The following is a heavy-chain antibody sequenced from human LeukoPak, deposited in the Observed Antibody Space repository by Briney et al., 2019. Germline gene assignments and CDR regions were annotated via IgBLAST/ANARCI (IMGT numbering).Heavy chain of an antibody. CDR3: ARALGSSTRYNWFDP. J-gene: IGHJ5*02. Sequence: GASVKVSCKASGYTFSTYPMNWVRQAPGQGLEWMGWINTNTGNPTYAQGFTGRFVFSLDTSVSTAYLQISSLKAEDTAVYYCARALGSSTRYNWFDPWGQGTLVTVSS. D-gene: IGHD2-2*01. CDR1: GYTFSTYP. CDR2: INTNTGNP. V-gene: IGHV7-4-1*02.